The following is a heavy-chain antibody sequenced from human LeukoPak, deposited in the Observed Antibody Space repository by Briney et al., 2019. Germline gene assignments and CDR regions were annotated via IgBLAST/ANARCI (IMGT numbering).Heavy chain of an antibody. D-gene: IGHD6-19*01. CDR3: ARVRSSGWYDPYWYFGL. CDR2: IYTSGST. CDR1: GGSISSYY. J-gene: IGHJ2*01. V-gene: IGHV4-4*07. Sequence: SETLSLTCTVSGGSISSYYWSWIRQPAGKGLEWIGRIYTSGSTNYNPSLKSRVTISVDTSKNQFSLKLSSVTAADTAVYYCARVRSSGWYDPYWYFGLWGRGTLVTVSS.